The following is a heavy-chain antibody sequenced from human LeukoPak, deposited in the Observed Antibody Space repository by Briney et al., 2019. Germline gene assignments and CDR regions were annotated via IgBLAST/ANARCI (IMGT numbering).Heavy chain of an antibody. V-gene: IGHV3-48*03. CDR2: ISSSGSTI. J-gene: IGHJ2*01. CDR3: ARHGVAAAVDAWYFDL. D-gene: IGHD6-13*01. Sequence: PGGSLRLSCAASGFTFSSYEMNWVRQAPGKGLEWVSYISSSGSTIYYADSVKGRFTISRDNAKNSLYLQMNSLRAEDTAVYYCARHGVAAAVDAWYFDLWGRGTLVTVSS. CDR1: GFTFSSYE.